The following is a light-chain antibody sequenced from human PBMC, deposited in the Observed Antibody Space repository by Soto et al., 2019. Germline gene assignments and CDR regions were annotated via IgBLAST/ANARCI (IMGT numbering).Light chain of an antibody. CDR1: SNDVGGYNY. CDR2: DVS. V-gene: IGLV2-14*01. J-gene: IGLJ2*01. CDR3: SSYTGSSTYVV. Sequence: QCALTQPASVSGSPGQSITISCTGTSNDVGGYNYVSWYQQHPGKAPKLMIYDVSNRPSGVSNRFSGSKSGNTASLTISGLQAEDEADYYCSSYTGSSTYVVFGGGTKLTGL.